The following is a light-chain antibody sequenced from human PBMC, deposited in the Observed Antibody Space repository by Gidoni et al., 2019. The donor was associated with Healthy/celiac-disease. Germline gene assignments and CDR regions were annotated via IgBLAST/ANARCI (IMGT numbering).Light chain of an antibody. CDR2: KAS. V-gene: IGKV1-5*03. Sequence: DIQMTQSPPTLSASVGDRVTITCRASQSISSWLAWYQQKPGKAPKLLIYKASSLESGVPSRFSGSGSGTEFTLTISSLQPNDFATYYCKQYNSPYTFXQXTKLEIK. CDR1: QSISSW. CDR3: KQYNSPYT. J-gene: IGKJ2*01.